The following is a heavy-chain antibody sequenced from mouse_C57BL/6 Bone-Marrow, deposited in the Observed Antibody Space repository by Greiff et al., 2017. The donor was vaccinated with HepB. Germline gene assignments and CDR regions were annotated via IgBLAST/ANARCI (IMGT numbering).Heavy chain of an antibody. J-gene: IGHJ2*01. CDR3: ARCYGSSNYFDY. CDR1: GYTFTDYY. CDR2: INPNNGGT. Sequence: VHVKQSGPELVKPGASVKISCKASGYTFTDYYMNWVKQSHGKSLEWIGDINPNNGGTSYNQKFKGKATLTVDKSSSTAYMELRSLTSEDSAVYYCARCYGSSNYFDYWGQGTTLTVSS. D-gene: IGHD1-1*01. V-gene: IGHV1-26*01.